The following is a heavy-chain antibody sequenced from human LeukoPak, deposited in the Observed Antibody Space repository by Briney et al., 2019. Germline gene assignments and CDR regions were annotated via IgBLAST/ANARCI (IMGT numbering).Heavy chain of an antibody. Sequence: GGSLRLSCAASGFTFGSYGVHWVRQAPGKGLEWVAVISYDGSNKYYADSVKGRFTISRDNSKNTLYLQMNSLRAEDTAVFHCAKDGYDGSGAYIGYWGQGTLVTVSS. J-gene: IGHJ4*02. D-gene: IGHD3-22*01. CDR1: GFTFGSYG. CDR2: ISYDGSNK. CDR3: AKDGYDGSGAYIGY. V-gene: IGHV3-30*18.